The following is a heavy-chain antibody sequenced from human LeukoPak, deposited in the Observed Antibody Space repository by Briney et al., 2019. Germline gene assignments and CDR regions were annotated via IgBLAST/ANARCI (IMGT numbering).Heavy chain of an antibody. D-gene: IGHD1-14*01. CDR2: INQGGSDK. CDR3: TRDRSRAEDD. CDR1: GFTFSSHW. Sequence: PGESLRLSCAASGFTFSSHWMSWVRQAPGQGLEWVANINQGGSDKYYVDSVKGRFTISRDNANILLYLQMNSLRGEDTAVYYCTRDRSRAEDDWGQGTLVTVSS. V-gene: IGHV3-7*01. J-gene: IGHJ4*02.